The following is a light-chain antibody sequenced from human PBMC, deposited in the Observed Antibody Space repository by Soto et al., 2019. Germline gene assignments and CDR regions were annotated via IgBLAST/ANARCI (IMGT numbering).Light chain of an antibody. J-gene: IGKJ1*01. Sequence: EILMTQSPVTLSVSPGERVTLSCRASQSVSSNLAWYQQKPGQAPSLLIYGAFTRATGIPARFSGTGSGTDFTLTISRLEPEDFAVYYCQQYGSLWKFGQGTKV. V-gene: IGKV3-15*01. CDR1: QSVSSN. CDR2: GAF. CDR3: QQYGSLWK.